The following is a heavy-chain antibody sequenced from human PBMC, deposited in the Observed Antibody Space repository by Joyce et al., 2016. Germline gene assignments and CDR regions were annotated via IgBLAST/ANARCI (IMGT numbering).Heavy chain of an antibody. CDR3: AHRKLVFEMATLPNSIFDY. CDR2: IYWNDDK. J-gene: IGHJ4*02. V-gene: IGHV2-5*01. Sequence: QITLKESGPTLVKPTQTVTLTCTFSGFSLSTSGGAVGWIRQPPGKALEWLAVIYWNDDKSYSPALKNRLTITKDTSKNQVVLTMANMDPVDTATYYCAHRKLVFEMATLPNSIFDYWGQGTLVTVSS. D-gene: IGHD5-24*01. CDR1: GFSLSTSGGA.